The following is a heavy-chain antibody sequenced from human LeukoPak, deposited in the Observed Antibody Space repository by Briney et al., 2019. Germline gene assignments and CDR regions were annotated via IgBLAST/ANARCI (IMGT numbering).Heavy chain of an antibody. D-gene: IGHD6-6*01. V-gene: IGHV4-4*09. Sequence: PSETLSLTCTVSGGSISSYYWSWIRQPPGKGLEWIGYIYTSGSTNYNPSLKSRVTISVDTSKDQFSLKLSSVTAADTAVYYCARHSEYSSSSGWFDPWGQGTLVTVSS. CDR2: IYTSGST. CDR1: GGSISSYY. J-gene: IGHJ5*02. CDR3: ARHSEYSSSSGWFDP.